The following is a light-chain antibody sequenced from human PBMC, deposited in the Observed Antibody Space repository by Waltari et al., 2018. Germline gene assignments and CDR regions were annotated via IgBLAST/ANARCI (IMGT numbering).Light chain of an antibody. J-gene: IGLJ2*01. Sequence: QSALTQPASVSGSPGQSITISCTGTSSDVGGYNYVSWYQQHPGKAPKLMIYDVSNRPSGVSNRFSGSKSGNTASLTISGLQAEDEADYYCSSYISSSTLELFGGRTSLTVL. CDR1: SSDVGGYNY. V-gene: IGLV2-14*03. CDR3: SSYISSSTLEL. CDR2: DVS.